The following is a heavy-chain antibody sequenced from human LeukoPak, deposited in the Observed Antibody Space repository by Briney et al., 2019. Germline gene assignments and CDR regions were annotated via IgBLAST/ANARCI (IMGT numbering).Heavy chain of an antibody. CDR2: INPSGGST. V-gene: IGHV1-46*01. CDR1: GYTFTSYY. Sequence: ASVKVSCEASGYTFTSYYMHWVRQAPGQGLEWMGIINPSGGSTSYAQKFQGRVTMTRDTSTSTVYMELSSLRSEDTAVYYCARVTVTRRDPFDIWGQGTMVTVSS. D-gene: IGHD4-17*01. J-gene: IGHJ3*02. CDR3: ARVTVTRRDPFDI.